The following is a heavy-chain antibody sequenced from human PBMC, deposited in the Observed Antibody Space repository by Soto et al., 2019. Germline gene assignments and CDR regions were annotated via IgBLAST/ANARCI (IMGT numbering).Heavy chain of an antibody. CDR2: INGGNGNT. CDR3: ARWGSGSDY. V-gene: IGHV1-3*05. Sequence: QVQLVQSGAEEKKPGASVKVSCKASGYTFTNYAMHWVRKAPGQGLEWMAWINGGNGNTRNSQKFQGRLTISRDTSASTAYMELSSLRSEDTAVYYCARWGSGSDYWGQGTLVTVSS. J-gene: IGHJ4*02. D-gene: IGHD3-22*01. CDR1: GYTFTNYA.